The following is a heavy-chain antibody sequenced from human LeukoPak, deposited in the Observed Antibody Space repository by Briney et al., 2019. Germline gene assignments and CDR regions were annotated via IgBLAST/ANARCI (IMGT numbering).Heavy chain of an antibody. V-gene: IGHV4-61*01. J-gene: IGHJ4*02. CDR2: IYYSGST. CDR1: GDSISTSNSY. CDR3: AREDEKVGARGIDY. D-gene: IGHD1-26*01. Sequence: SETLSLTCTVSGDSISTSNSYWGWIRQPPGKGLEWIGYIYYSGSTNYNPSLKSRVTISVDTSKNQFSLKLSSVTAADTAVYYCAREDEKVGARGIDYWGQGTLVTVSS.